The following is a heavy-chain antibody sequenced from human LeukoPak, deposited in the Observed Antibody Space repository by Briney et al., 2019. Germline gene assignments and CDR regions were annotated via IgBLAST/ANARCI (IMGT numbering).Heavy chain of an antibody. V-gene: IGHV1-18*04. Sequence: GASVKVSCKASGYTFTGYYMHWVRQAPGQRLEWMGWISAYNGNTKYAQKLQGRVTMTTDTSTSTAYMELSSLRSEDTAVYYCARGNYYYYMDVWGRGTTVIISS. CDR1: GYTFTGYY. CDR3: ARGNYYYYMDV. CDR2: ISAYNGNT. J-gene: IGHJ6*03.